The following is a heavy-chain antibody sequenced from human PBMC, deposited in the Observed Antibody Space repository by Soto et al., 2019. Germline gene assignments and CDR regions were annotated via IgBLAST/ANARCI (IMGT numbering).Heavy chain of an antibody. J-gene: IGHJ5*02. CDR1: GGSISSSSYY. CDR3: ARVLFGRGNWFDP. CDR2: IYYSGST. D-gene: IGHD3-3*01. V-gene: IGHV4-39*07. Sequence: SETLSLTCTVSGGSISSSSYYWGWIRQPPGKGLEWIGSIYYSGSTYYNPSLKSRVTLSVDTSKNQFSLKLSSVTAADTAVYYCARVLFGRGNWFDPWGQGTLVTVSS.